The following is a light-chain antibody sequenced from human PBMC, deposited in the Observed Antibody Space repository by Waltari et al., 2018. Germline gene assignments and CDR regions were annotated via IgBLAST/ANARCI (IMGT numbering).Light chain of an antibody. J-gene: IGLJ1*01. V-gene: IGLV1-40*01. CDR3: QSYDSNLSGLV. CDR1: SSNIGAPYD. Sequence: QSVLTQPPSVSGAPGQRVTISCTGSSSNIGAPYDVHWYQHVPGTAPKVLIYGNTNRPPGAPDRFSASKSGTSASLAITGLQAEDEGYYYCQSYDSNLSGLVFGTGTKVTVL. CDR2: GNT.